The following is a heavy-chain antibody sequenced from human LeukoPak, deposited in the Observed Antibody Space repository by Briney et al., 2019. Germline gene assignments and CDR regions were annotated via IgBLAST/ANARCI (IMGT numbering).Heavy chain of an antibody. CDR1: GGSFSGYY. CDR2: INHSGST. J-gene: IGHJ4*02. V-gene: IGHV4-34*01. D-gene: IGHD3-9*01. Sequence: PSETLSLTCAVYGGSFSGYYWSWIRQPPGKGLEWIGEINHSGSTNYNPSLKSRVTISVDTSKNQFSLKLSSVTAAGTAVYYCARGLSGLRYLTYWGQGTLVTVSS. CDR3: ARGLSGLRYLTY.